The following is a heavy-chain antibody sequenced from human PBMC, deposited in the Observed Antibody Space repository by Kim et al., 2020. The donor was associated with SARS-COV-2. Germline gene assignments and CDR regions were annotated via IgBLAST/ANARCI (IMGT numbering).Heavy chain of an antibody. J-gene: IGHJ4*02. V-gene: IGHV4-59*01. CDR3: ARDYYYGSGSFDY. Sequence: YTPSLKSRVTTSVDTSKNQFYLKLSSVTAADTAVYYCARDYYYGSGSFDYWGQGTLVTVSS. D-gene: IGHD3-10*01.